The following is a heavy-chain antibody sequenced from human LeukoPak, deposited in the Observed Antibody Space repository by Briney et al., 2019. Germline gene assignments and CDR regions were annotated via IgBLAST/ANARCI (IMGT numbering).Heavy chain of an antibody. J-gene: IGHJ4*02. CDR2: IKQDGNEK. CDR1: GFTFSSFW. D-gene: IGHD6-13*01. Sequence: GGSLRLSCAASGFTFSSFWMSWVRQAPGKGLEWVANIKQDGNEKYYVDSVKGRFTISRDNAKNSLYLQMISLRAEDTAVYYCVRDRRSSSWYRYYFDYWGQGTLVTVSS. V-gene: IGHV3-7*01. CDR3: VRDRRSSSWYRYYFDY.